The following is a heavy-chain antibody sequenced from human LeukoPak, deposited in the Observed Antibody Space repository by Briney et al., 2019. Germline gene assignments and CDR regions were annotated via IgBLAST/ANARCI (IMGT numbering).Heavy chain of an antibody. D-gene: IGHD3-9*01. Sequence: PSQTLSLTCTVSGGSISSGDYYWSWIRQPPGKGLEWIGYIYHSGSTYYNPSLKSRVTISVDRSKNQFSLKLSSVTAADTAVYYCARGSDILTGYRDAFDIWGQGTMVTVSS. J-gene: IGHJ3*02. CDR3: ARGSDILTGYRDAFDI. V-gene: IGHV4-30-2*01. CDR1: GGSISSGDYY. CDR2: IYHSGST.